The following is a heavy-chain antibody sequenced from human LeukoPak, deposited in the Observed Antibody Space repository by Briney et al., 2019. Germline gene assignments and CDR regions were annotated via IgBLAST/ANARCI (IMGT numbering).Heavy chain of an antibody. Sequence: SETLSLTCTVSGGSVSSASYYWSWIRQPPGKGLEWIGYIYYSGSTNYNPSLKSRVTISVDTSKNQFSLRLSSVTAADTAVYYCARQRAGPLHYFDYWGQGTLVTVSS. CDR3: ARQRAGPLHYFDY. CDR1: GGSVSSASYY. CDR2: IYYSGST. D-gene: IGHD1-26*01. J-gene: IGHJ4*02. V-gene: IGHV4-61*01.